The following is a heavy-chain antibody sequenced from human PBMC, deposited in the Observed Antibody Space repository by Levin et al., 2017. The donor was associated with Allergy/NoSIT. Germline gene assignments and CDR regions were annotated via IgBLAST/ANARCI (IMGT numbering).Heavy chain of an antibody. D-gene: IGHD3-10*01. J-gene: IGHJ5*02. CDR3: ASGFYLACDH. Sequence: SCAASGFTFSTYAVHWVRQAPDKGLEWVAVISYDGGTQYYADSVQGRFTISRDNSQNTLYLQMNSLRPEDTAVYYCASGFYLACDHWGQGTLVTVSS. CDR2: ISYDGGTQ. V-gene: IGHV3-30*04. CDR1: GFTFSTYA.